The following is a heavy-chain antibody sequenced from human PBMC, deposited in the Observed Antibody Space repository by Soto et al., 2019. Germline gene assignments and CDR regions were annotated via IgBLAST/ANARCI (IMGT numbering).Heavy chain of an antibody. Sequence: GASVKVSCKASGYSFTSLDINWVRQTAGQGLEWMGWMQPSTGRTGYAQKFQGRVTMTRDTSINTAYMELTTLTSDDTAFYYCARGVSAGVDYWGQGTLVTVSS. J-gene: IGHJ4*02. CDR3: ARGVSAGVDY. CDR2: MQPSTGRT. V-gene: IGHV1-8*01. D-gene: IGHD1-26*01. CDR1: GYSFTSLD.